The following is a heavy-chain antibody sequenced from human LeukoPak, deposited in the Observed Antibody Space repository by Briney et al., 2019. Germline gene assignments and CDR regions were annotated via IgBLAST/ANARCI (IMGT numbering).Heavy chain of an antibody. CDR3: ARGGGLDV. CDR2: INHNGNVN. V-gene: IGHV3-7*03. J-gene: IGHJ6*02. D-gene: IGHD3-16*01. Sequence: ETLSLTCTVSGGSISSSNWWSWVRQPPGKGLEWVASINHNGNVNYYVDSVKGRFTISRDNAKNSLYLQMSNLRAEDTAVYFCARGGGLDVWGQGATVTVSS. CDR1: GGSISSSNW.